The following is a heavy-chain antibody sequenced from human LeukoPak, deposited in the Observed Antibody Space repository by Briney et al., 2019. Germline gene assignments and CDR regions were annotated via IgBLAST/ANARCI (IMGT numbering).Heavy chain of an antibody. CDR2: IYYSGST. CDR1: GGSISSYY. Sequence: PSETLSLTCTVSGGSISSYYWSWIRQPPGKELEWIGYIYYSGSTNYNPSLKSRVTISVDTSKNQFSLKLSSVTAADTAVYYCARGYYDILTGENYYYYYMDVWGKGTTVTVSS. V-gene: IGHV4-59*01. CDR3: ARGYYDILTGENYYYYYMDV. J-gene: IGHJ6*03. D-gene: IGHD3-9*01.